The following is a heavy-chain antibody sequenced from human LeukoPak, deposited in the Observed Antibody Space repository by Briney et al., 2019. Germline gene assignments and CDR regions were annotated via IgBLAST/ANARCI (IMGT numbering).Heavy chain of an antibody. CDR3: VRGYNSFDI. V-gene: IGHV3-72*01. D-gene: IGHD5-18*01. CDR1: GFTFSNYG. J-gene: IGHJ3*02. Sequence: PGGSLRLSCVASGFTFSNYGMHWVRQAPGKGLEWVARSTNKATGLITLYAASVRGRFTISRDVSENSLYLQMNSLKTEDTAVYYCVRGYNSFDIWGQGTMVTVSS. CDR2: STNKATGLIT.